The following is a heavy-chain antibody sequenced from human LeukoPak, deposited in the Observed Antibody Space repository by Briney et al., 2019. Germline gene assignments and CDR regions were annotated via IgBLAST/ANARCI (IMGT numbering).Heavy chain of an antibody. D-gene: IGHD1-26*01. CDR1: GFSFSSYG. CDR3: ARWGAGATIDY. CDR2: IWYDGGNQ. V-gene: IGHV3-33*07. Sequence: GGSLRLSCAASGFSFSSYGIYWVRQAPGKGLEWVAVIWYDGGNQYYADSVKGRFTISRDNSGNTAYLQMNSLRVEDTAVYFCARWGAGATIDYWGQGTLVTVSS. J-gene: IGHJ4*02.